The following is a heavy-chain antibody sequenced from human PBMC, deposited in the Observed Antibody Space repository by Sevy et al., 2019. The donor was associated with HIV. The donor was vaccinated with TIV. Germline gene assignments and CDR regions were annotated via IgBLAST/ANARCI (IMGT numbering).Heavy chain of an antibody. CDR3: ARGRGIVDRDDAFDI. CDR1: GGTFSSYA. D-gene: IGHD1-26*01. J-gene: IGHJ3*02. V-gene: IGHV1-69*13. Sequence: ASVKVSCKASGGTFSSYAISWVRQAPGQGLEWMGGIIPIFGTANYAQKFQGRVTITADESTSTANMELSSLRSEDTAVYYCARGRGIVDRDDAFDIWGQGTMVTVSS. CDR2: IIPIFGTA.